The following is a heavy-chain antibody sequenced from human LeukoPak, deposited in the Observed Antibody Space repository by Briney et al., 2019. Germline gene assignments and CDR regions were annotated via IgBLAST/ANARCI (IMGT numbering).Heavy chain of an antibody. CDR3: AKDVALARGVVPESFDY. CDR2: VTSTGDTT. D-gene: IGHD3-10*01. Sequence: GGSLRLSCAASGFTFSNYAMSWVRQAPGKGLEWVSTVTSTGDTTYYADSVMGRFTISRDNSKNTLYLQMDSLRAADTAVYYCAKDVALARGVVPESFDYWGQGTLVTVSS. J-gene: IGHJ4*02. CDR1: GFTFSNYA. V-gene: IGHV3-23*01.